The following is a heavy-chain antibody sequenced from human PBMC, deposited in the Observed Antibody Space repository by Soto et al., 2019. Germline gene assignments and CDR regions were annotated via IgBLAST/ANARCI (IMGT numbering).Heavy chain of an antibody. J-gene: IGHJ5*02. CDR1: GYTFSDYY. CDR3: ARDLRGYSKWFDP. CDR2: INPNSGNT. Sequence: QVQVEQSGAEVKKPGASVKVSCKTSGYTFSDYYMHWVRQAPGQGLEWMGWINPNSGNTDYAQKFRGRVTMTRDTSITTAYMERTSLRSDDTAIYYCARDLRGYSKWFDPGGKGTLVTVSS. V-gene: IGHV1-2*02. D-gene: IGHD3-22*01.